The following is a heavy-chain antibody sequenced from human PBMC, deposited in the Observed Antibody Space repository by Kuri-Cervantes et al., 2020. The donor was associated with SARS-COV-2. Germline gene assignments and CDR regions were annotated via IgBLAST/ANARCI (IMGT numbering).Heavy chain of an antibody. CDR3: ARDYTDIPEILFDY. D-gene: IGHD2-15*01. CDR1: GFTVSSNY. Sequence: ETLSLTCAASGFTVSSNYMNWVRQAPGKGLEWVSSISSSSSYIYYADSVKGRFTISRDNAKNSLYLQMNSLRAEDTAVYYCARDYTDIPEILFDYWGQGTLVTVSS. J-gene: IGHJ4*02. V-gene: IGHV3-21*01. CDR2: ISSSSSYI.